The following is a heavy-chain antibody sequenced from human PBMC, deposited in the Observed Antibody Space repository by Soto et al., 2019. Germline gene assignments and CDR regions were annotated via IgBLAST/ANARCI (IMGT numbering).Heavy chain of an antibody. V-gene: IGHV4-4*02. CDR3: VRLVYDTRLNYMYFDF. CDR1: GVSISSGNW. D-gene: IGHD3-10*01. J-gene: IGHJ4*02. CDR2: IFHDGTA. Sequence: KTSETLSLTCAVSGVSISSGNWWTWVRQTPQRGLEYIGEIFHDGTANYYPSFERRVAISVDTSKNQFSLKLTSVTAADTAIYFCVRLVYDTRLNYMYFDFWGQGALVTVSS.